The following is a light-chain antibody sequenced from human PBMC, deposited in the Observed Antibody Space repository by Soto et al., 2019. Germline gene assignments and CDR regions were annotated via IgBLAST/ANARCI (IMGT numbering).Light chain of an antibody. J-gene: IGLJ2*01. V-gene: IGLV1-36*01. Sequence: QSVLTQPPSVSEAPWQRVTISCSGSRANIGDNAVNWYQQLPGKAPRLLIYYDDLLPSGVPDRFSGSKFGTSASLAISGLQSEDEADYYCAAWDDSLNGVVFGGGTKVTVL. CDR1: RANIGDNA. CDR3: AAWDDSLNGVV. CDR2: YDD.